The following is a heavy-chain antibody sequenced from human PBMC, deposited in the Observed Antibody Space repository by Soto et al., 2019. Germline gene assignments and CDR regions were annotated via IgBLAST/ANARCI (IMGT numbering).Heavy chain of an antibody. CDR2: IYHSGSS. CDR3: ARASGSYYKYFDF. D-gene: IGHD3-10*01. J-gene: IGHJ4*01. V-gene: IGHV4-30-2*01. Sequence: QLQLQESGSGLVKPLQTLSLTCAVSSCSISSGGNFWSWIRQPPGKGLEWIGYIYHSGSSYYNPSLKSRVTISVDRSENQFSLKVTSVTAADTAVYYCARASGSYYKYFDFWGQGTLVTVSS. CDR1: SCSISSGGNF.